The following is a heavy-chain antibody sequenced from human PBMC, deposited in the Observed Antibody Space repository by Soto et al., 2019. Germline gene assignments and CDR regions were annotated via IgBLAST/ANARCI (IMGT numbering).Heavy chain of an antibody. V-gene: IGHV1-24*01. Sequence: ASVKVSCKVSGYTLTELSMHWVRQAPGKGLEWMGGFDPEDGETIYAQKFQGRVTISVDTSKNQFSLKLSSVTAADTAVYYCARSVTPWGQGTLVTVSS. CDR1: GYTLTELS. D-gene: IGHD3-10*01. CDR3: ARSVTP. J-gene: IGHJ5*02. CDR2: FDPEDGET.